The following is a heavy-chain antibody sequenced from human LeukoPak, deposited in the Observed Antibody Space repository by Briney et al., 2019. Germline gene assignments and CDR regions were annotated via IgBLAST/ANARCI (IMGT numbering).Heavy chain of an antibody. CDR3: ARVYDFWSGYYFDY. CDR1: GGSISSGDYY. CDR2: IYYSGST. J-gene: IGHJ4*02. D-gene: IGHD3-3*01. V-gene: IGHV4-30-4*01. Sequence: PSQTLSLTCTVSGGSISSGDYYGSWIRQPPGKGLEWIGYIYYSGSTYYNPSLKSRVTISVDTSNNQFSLKLSSVTAADTAVYYCARVYDFWSGYYFDYWGQGTLVTVSS.